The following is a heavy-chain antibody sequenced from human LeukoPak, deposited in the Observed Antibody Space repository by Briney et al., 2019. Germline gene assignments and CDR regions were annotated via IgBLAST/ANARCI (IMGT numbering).Heavy chain of an antibody. CDR3: ARAPVLLWFGELMGRGANFDY. D-gene: IGHD3-10*01. Sequence: PGGSLRLSCAASGFTFSSYWMHWVRQAPGKGLVWVSRTNSDGSSTSYADSVKGRFTISRDNAKNTLYLQMNSLRAEDTAVYYCARAPVLLWFGELMGRGANFDYWGQGTLVTVSS. V-gene: IGHV3-74*01. CDR1: GFTFSSYW. CDR2: TNSDGSST. J-gene: IGHJ4*02.